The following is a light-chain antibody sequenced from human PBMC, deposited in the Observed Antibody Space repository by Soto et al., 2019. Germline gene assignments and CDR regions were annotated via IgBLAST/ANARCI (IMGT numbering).Light chain of an antibody. CDR3: QSYDSSLSGSV. Sequence: QSVLTQPPSVSGAPGQRVTISCTGSSSNIGAGYDVHWYQQLPGTVPKLLIYSNNNRPSGVPDRFSGSKSGTSASLAITGLQAEDEADYYCQSYDSSLSGSVFGGGTKLTVL. CDR2: SNN. CDR1: SSNIGAGYD. J-gene: IGLJ3*02. V-gene: IGLV1-40*01.